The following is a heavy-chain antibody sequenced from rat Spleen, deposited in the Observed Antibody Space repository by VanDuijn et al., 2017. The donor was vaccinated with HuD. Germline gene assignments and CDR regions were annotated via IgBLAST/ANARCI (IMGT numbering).Heavy chain of an antibody. Sequence: EVQLVESGGGLVQPGRSMKLSCAASGFIISNYDMAWVRQAPKKGLEWVAYISFDGGSTYYRDSVKGRFTISRDNTKSTLYLQMDSLRSEDTATYYCTTDGQGARFAYWGQGTLVTVSS. CDR2: ISFDGGST. V-gene: IGHV5-27*01. J-gene: IGHJ3*01. CDR1: GFIISNYD. CDR3: TTDGQGARFAY. D-gene: IGHD5-1*01.